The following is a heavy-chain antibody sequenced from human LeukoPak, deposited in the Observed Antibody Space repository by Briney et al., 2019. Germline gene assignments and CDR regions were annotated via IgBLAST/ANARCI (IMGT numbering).Heavy chain of an antibody. Sequence: PGGSLRLSCAASGFTFSSYSMNWVRQAPGKGLEWVSSISSSSSYIYYADSVKGRFTISRDNAKNSLYLQINSLRAEDTAVYYSARDSFYYDSSGYPRGDYWGQGTLVTVSS. J-gene: IGHJ4*02. CDR2: ISSSSSYI. CDR3: ARDSFYYDSSGYPRGDY. V-gene: IGHV3-21*01. CDR1: GFTFSSYS. D-gene: IGHD3-22*01.